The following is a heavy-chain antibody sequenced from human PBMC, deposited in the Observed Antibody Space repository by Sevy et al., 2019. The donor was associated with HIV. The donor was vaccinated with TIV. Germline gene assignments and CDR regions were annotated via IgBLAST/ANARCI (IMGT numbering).Heavy chain of an antibody. J-gene: IGHJ6*02. CDR1: GFTFSDHY. CDR2: TRNKANSYTT. CDR3: ARASRRDYYYGMDV. V-gene: IGHV3-72*01. Sequence: GGSLRLSCAASGFTFSDHYMDWVHQAPGKGLEWVGRTRNKANSYTTKYAASVKGRFTISRDDSKNSLYLQMNSLKTEDTAVYYCARASRRDYYYGMDVWGQGTTVTVSS.